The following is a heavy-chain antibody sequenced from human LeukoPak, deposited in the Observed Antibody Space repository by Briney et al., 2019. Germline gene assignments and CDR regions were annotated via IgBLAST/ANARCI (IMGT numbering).Heavy chain of an antibody. CDR1: GYTFTSYD. D-gene: IGHD3-22*01. J-gene: IGHJ1*01. CDR3: ARGLRDSSGREYFQH. CDR2: MNPNSGNT. V-gene: IGHV1-8*01. Sequence: ASVKVSCKASGYTFTSYDISWVGQAAGQGLEWMGWMNPNSGNTGYAQKFKGRVTMTGNTSINTAYMELSSLRSEDTAVYYCARGLRDSSGREYFQHWGQGTLVTVSS.